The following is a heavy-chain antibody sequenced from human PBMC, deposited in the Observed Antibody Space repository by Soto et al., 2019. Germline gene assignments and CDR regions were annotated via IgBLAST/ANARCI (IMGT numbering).Heavy chain of an antibody. V-gene: IGHV4-59*01. CDR3: ARAGYSGYDFDY. CDR1: GGSISSYY. J-gene: IGHJ4*02. CDR2: IYYSGST. D-gene: IGHD5-12*01. Sequence: SLTCTVSGGSISSYYWSWIRPPPGKGLEWIGYIYYSGSTNYNPSLKSRVTISVDTSKNQFSLKLSSVTAADTAVYYCARAGYSGYDFDYWGQGTLVTVSS.